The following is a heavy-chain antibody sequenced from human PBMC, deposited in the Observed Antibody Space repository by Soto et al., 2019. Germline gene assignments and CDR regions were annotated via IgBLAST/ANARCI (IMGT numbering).Heavy chain of an antibody. CDR1: GGTFSSYA. CDR3: ARETYYYDSSGYYHDAFDI. CDR2: IIPIFGTA. Sequence: QVQLVQSGAEVKKPGSSVKVSCKASGGTFSSYAISWVRQAPGQGLEWMGGIIPIFGTANYAQKFQGRVTITADKSTSTAYMELSSLRSEDTAVYYRARETYYYDSSGYYHDAFDIWGQGTMVTVSS. V-gene: IGHV1-69*06. D-gene: IGHD3-22*01. J-gene: IGHJ3*02.